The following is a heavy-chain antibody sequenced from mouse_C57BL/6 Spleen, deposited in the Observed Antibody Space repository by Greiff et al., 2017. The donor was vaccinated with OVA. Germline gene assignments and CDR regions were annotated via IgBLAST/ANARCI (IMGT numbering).Heavy chain of an antibody. J-gene: IGHJ2*01. CDR3: ARRGYDYSFDD. D-gene: IGHD2-4*01. V-gene: IGHV1-81*01. Sequence: QVQLQQSGAELARPGASVKLSCKASGYTFTSYGISWVKQRTGQGLEWIGEIYPRSGNTYYNEKFKGKATLTAAKSSSTADMELRSLTSEDAAVYFCARRGYDYSFDDWGQGTTLTVSS. CDR1: GYTFTSYG. CDR2: IYPRSGNT.